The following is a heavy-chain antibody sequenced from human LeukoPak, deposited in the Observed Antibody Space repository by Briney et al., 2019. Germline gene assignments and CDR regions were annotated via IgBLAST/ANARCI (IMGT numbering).Heavy chain of an antibody. CDR2: IYTSGSS. Sequence: SETLSLTCTVSGGSISSYYWSWIRQPAGKRLEWIGRIYTSGSSNYNPSLQSRVTISLDTSKNQVSLKLSSVTAADTAVYYCARESPYYDFWSGNLDHWGQGTLVTVSS. CDR1: GGSISSYY. V-gene: IGHV4-4*07. D-gene: IGHD3-3*01. CDR3: ARESPYYDFWSGNLDH. J-gene: IGHJ4*02.